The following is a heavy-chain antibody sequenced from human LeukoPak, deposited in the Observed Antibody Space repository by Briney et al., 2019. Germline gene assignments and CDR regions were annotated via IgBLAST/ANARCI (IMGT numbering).Heavy chain of an antibody. J-gene: IGHJ4*02. CDR1: GGSISSGAYY. CDR2: IYYTGNI. V-gene: IGHV4-39*01. CDR3: ASNLHGYNNFDY. D-gene: IGHD5-24*01. Sequence: SETLSLTCTVSGGSISSGAYYWGWIRQPPGKGLECIGNIYYTGNIYYNPSLKSRVTISVDTSKNQFSLKLGSVTAADTAVYYCASNLHGYNNFDYWGQGILVTVSS.